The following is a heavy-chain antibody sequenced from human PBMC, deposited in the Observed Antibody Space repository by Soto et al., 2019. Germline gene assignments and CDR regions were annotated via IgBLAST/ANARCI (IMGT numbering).Heavy chain of an antibody. D-gene: IGHD6-13*01. CDR2: ISGSGSST. J-gene: IGHJ2*01. Sequence: PGGSLRLSCAASGLTFSSYAMNWVRQAPGKGLEWVSGISGSGSSTYYAGSVKGRFTISRDNSKNTLYLRMNSLRAEDTAVYYCAKEESSSWAVVSWYFGLWGRGTRVTVS. CDR3: AKEESSSWAVVSWYFGL. CDR1: GLTFSSYA. V-gene: IGHV3-23*01.